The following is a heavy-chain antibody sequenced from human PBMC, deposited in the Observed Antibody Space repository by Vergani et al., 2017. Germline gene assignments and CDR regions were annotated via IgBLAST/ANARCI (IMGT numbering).Heavy chain of an antibody. D-gene: IGHD2-2*03. CDR2: IYYSGST. Sequence: VQLQESGPGLVKPSQTLSLTCTVSGGSISSGSYYWSWIRQPAGKGLEWIGYIYYSGSTYYNPSLKSRVTISVDTSKNQFSLKLSSVTAADTAVYYCAGYCSSTSCPDYMDVWGKGTTVTVSS. CDR3: AGYCSSTSCPDYMDV. J-gene: IGHJ6*03. V-gene: IGHV4-31*03. CDR1: GGSISSGSYY.